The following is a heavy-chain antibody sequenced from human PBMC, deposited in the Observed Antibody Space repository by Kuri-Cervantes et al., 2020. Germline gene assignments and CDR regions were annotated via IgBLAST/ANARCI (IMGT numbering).Heavy chain of an antibody. D-gene: IGHD3-10*01. V-gene: IGHV3-30*18. Sequence: GESLKISCAASGFTFSSYWMTWVRQAPGKGPQWLAVISYDGNEKYYADSVKGRFTISRDNSKNTLYLQMNSLRAEDTAVYYCAKDKDYYGSGAIDYWGQGTLVTVSS. CDR1: GFTFSSYW. J-gene: IGHJ4*02. CDR3: AKDKDYYGSGAIDY. CDR2: ISYDGNEK.